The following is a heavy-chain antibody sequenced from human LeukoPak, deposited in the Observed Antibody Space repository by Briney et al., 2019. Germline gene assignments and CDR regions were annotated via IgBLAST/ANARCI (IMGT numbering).Heavy chain of an antibody. CDR1: GFTFSTYG. Sequence: GGSLRLSCVASGFTFSTYGMHWVRQAPGRGLDWVAFIWYDGTNKYYADSVKGRFIISRDNSKNTLYPQMNSLRLEDTAVYYCAKSYSYGYDYWGQGTLVTVSS. CDR3: AKSYSYGYDY. CDR2: IWYDGTNK. J-gene: IGHJ4*02. V-gene: IGHV3-30*02. D-gene: IGHD5-18*01.